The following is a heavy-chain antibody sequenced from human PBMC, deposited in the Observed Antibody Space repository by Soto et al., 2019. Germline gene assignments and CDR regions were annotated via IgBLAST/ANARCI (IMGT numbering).Heavy chain of an antibody. D-gene: IGHD4-4*01. CDR1: GYTFTSYG. CDR3: ARDRMTTELIYYYYGMDV. J-gene: IGHJ6*02. CDR2: ISAYNGNT. Sequence: GASVKLSCKASGYTFTSYGISWVRQAPGQGLEWMGWISAYNGNTNYAQKLQGRVTMTTDTSTSTAYMELRSLRSDDTAVYYCARDRMTTELIYYYYGMDVWGQGTTVTVSS. V-gene: IGHV1-18*01.